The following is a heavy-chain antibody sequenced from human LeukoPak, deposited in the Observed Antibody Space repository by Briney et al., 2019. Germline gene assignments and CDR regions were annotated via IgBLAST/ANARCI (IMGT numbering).Heavy chain of an antibody. CDR1: GFTFSSYA. CDR2: ISGSGDST. V-gene: IGHV3-23*01. J-gene: IGHJ4*02. CDR3: ARDLYYYDKDY. D-gene: IGHD3-22*01. Sequence: PGGSLRLSCAASGFTFSSYAMSWVRQAPGKGLEWVSAISGSGDSTYYSDSVKGRFTISRDNSKNTLYLQINSLRAEDTAVYYCARDLYYYDKDYWGQGTLVTVSS.